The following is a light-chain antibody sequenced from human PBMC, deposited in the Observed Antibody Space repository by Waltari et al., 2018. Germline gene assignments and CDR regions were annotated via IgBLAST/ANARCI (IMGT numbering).Light chain of an antibody. V-gene: IGKV1-6*01. J-gene: IGKJ1*01. CDR3: LQDYNYPWT. CDR1: QVIRND. CDR2: GAS. Sequence: AIQMTQSPSSLSASVGDRVTITCRASQVIRNDLGWYQQKPGKAPRLLIYGASNLQSGVPSRFSGSGSGTAFTLTISSLQPEDFATYYCLQDYNYPWTFGQGTKVEIK.